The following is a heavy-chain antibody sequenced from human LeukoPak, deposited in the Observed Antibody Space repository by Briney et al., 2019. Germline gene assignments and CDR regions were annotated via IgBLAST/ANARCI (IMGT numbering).Heavy chain of an antibody. Sequence: GGSLRLSCAASGFTFSSYAMHWVRQAPGKGLEWVAVISYDGSNKYYADSVKGRFTISRDNSKNTLYLQMNSLRAEDTAVYYCAREGDYRDFDYWGQGTLVTVSS. CDR3: AREGDYRDFDY. D-gene: IGHD4-11*01. V-gene: IGHV3-30*04. CDR2: ISYDGSNK. CDR1: GFTFSSYA. J-gene: IGHJ4*02.